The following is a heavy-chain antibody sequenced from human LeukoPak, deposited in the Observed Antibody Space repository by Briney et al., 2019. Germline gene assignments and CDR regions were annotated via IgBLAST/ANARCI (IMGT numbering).Heavy chain of an antibody. CDR3: ARVDLRAAYFDY. CDR2: INTSGST. Sequence: PSETLSLTCTVSGGSISSYYWSWIRQPAGKGLEWIGRINTSGSTGYNPSLKSRVTMSVDTSKNQFSLKLSSVTAADTAVYYCARVDLRAAYFDYWGQGTLVTVSS. V-gene: IGHV4-4*07. CDR1: GGSISSYY. D-gene: IGHD2-15*01. J-gene: IGHJ4*02.